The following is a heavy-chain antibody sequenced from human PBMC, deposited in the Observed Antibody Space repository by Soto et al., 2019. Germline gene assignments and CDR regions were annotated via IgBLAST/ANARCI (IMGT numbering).Heavy chain of an antibody. Sequence: GGSLRLSCAASGFTFDDYGMSWVRQAPGKGLEWVSGINWNGGSTGYADSVKGRFTISRDNAKNSLYLQMNSLRAEDTALYHCALDIVATPRGGNYYYYMDVWGKGTTVTVSS. CDR2: INWNGGST. CDR1: GFTFDDYG. D-gene: IGHD5-12*01. CDR3: ALDIVATPRGGNYYYYMDV. J-gene: IGHJ6*03. V-gene: IGHV3-20*01.